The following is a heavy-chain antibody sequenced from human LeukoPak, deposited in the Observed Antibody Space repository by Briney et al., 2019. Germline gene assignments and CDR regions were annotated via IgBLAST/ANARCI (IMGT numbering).Heavy chain of an antibody. CDR2: FDPEDGET. CDR1: GYTLTELS. CDR3: ATVGTTVVLWRVFDY. D-gene: IGHD4-23*01. V-gene: IGHV1-24*01. J-gene: IGHJ4*02. Sequence: ASVKVSCKASGYTLTELSMHWVRQAPGKGLEWMGGFDPEDGETIYAQKFQGRVTMTEDTSTDTAYMELSSLRSEDTAVYYCATVGTTVVLWRVFDYWGQGTLVTVSS.